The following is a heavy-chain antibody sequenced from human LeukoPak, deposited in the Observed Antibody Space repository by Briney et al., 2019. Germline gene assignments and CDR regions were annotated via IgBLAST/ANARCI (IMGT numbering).Heavy chain of an antibody. Sequence: GASVKVSCKASGGTFSSYAISWVRQAPGQGLEWMGGFIPIFGTANYAQKFQGRVTITADESTSTAYMELSSLGSEDTAVYYCARGGGENYYYYGMDVWGQGTTVTVSS. CDR2: FIPIFGTA. D-gene: IGHD2-21*01. J-gene: IGHJ6*02. V-gene: IGHV1-69*01. CDR1: GGTFSSYA. CDR3: ARGGGENYYYYGMDV.